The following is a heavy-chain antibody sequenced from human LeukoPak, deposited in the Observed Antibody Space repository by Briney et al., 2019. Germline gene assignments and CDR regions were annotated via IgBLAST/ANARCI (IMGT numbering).Heavy chain of an antibody. CDR2: IYYSGNT. J-gene: IGHJ3*02. Sequence: SETLSLTCTVSGGSISGDHWNWVRQPPGKGLEWIGYIYYSGNTNYNPSLKSRVTISVDTSKNQFSLKLNSVTAADTAVYYCARRNDFGIWGQGTMVTVSS. CDR1: GGSISGDH. CDR3: ARRNDFGI. V-gene: IGHV4-59*08.